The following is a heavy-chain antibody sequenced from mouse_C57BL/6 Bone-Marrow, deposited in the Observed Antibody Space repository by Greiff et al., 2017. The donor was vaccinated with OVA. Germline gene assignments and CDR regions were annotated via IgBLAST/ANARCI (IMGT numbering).Heavy chain of an antibody. V-gene: IGHV5-15*01. CDR1: GFTFSDYG. CDR2: ISNLAYSI. Sequence: EVQGVESGGGLVQPGGSLKLSCAASGFTFSDYGMAWVRQAPRKGPEWVAFISNLAYSIYYADTVTGRFTISRENAKNTLYLEMSSLRSEDTAMYYCARNGPPWFAYWGQGTLVTVSA. CDR3: ARNGPPWFAY. J-gene: IGHJ3*01.